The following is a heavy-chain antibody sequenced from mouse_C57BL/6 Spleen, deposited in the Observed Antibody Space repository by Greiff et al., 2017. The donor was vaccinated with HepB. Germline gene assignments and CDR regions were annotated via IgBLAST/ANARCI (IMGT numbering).Heavy chain of an antibody. J-gene: IGHJ2*01. CDR3: ARTDGYYDNFDY. CDR2: IYPRSGNT. CDR1: GYTFTSYG. V-gene: IGHV1-81*01. Sequence: VQLQQSGAELARPGASVKLSCKASGYTFTSYGISWVKQRTGQGLEWIGEIYPRSGNTYYNEKFKGKATLTADKSSSTAYMELRSLTAEDSAVYVWARTDGYYDNFDYWGQGTTLTVSS. D-gene: IGHD2-3*01.